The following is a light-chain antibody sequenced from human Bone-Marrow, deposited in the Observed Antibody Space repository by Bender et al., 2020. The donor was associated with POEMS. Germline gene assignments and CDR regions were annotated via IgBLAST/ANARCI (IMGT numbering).Light chain of an antibody. CDR2: DVN. CDR3: QSYDNSLGGWV. CDR1: SSDVGGYDL. V-gene: IGLV2-11*01. Sequence: QSALTQPRSVSGSPGQTVTISCTGTSSDVGGYDLVSWYQHHPGKAPKLMIYDVNKRPSGVPDRFSGSKSGTSASLAITGLQAEDEGDYYCQSYDNSLGGWVFGGGTKLTVL. J-gene: IGLJ3*02.